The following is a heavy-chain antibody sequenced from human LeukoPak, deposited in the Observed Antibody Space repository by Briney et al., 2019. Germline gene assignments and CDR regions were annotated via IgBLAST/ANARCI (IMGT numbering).Heavy chain of an antibody. D-gene: IGHD3-3*01. Sequence: SETLSLTCAVYGGSFSGYYWSWIRQPPGKGLEWIGEINHSGSTNYNPSLKSRVTISVDTSKNQFSLKLSFVTAADTAVYYCARGRQGITIFGVARNWFDPWGQGTLVTVSS. CDR2: INHSGST. CDR3: ARGRQGITIFGVARNWFDP. CDR1: GGSFSGYY. J-gene: IGHJ5*02. V-gene: IGHV4-34*01.